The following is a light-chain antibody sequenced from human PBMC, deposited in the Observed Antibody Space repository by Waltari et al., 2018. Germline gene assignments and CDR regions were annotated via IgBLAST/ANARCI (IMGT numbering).Light chain of an antibody. CDR2: LGS. V-gene: IGKV2-28*01. Sequence: EIVMTQSPLCLPVTPGEPASISCRLSQSLQHLNGYNYLVWYLQKPGQSPKLLIYLGSSRASGGPGRFSGSGSGTDFTLLISRVEADDVGVYYCMQARQTPFTFGQGTKLEI. CDR3: MQARQTPFT. CDR1: QSLQHLNGYNY. J-gene: IGKJ2*01.